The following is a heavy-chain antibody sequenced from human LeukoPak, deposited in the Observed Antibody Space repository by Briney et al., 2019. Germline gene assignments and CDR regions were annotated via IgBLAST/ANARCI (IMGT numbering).Heavy chain of an antibody. J-gene: IGHJ6*03. CDR1: GFTFDDYA. CDR2: ISWKSGSI. Sequence: PGRSLRLSCAASGFTFDDYAMHWVRQAPGKGLEWVSGISWKSGSIGYADSVKGRFTISRDNAKNSLYLQMNSLRAEDTALYYCAKDSRILSYYMDVWGKGTTVTVSS. V-gene: IGHV3-9*01. D-gene: IGHD2-15*01. CDR3: AKDSRILSYYMDV.